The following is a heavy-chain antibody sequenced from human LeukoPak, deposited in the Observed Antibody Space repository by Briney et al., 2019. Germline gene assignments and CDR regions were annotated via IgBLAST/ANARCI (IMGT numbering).Heavy chain of an antibody. V-gene: IGHV3-21*01. CDR2: ISSSDYYI. J-gene: IGHJ6*02. CDR1: GFTFSSYS. Sequence: GRSLRLSCEASGFTFSSYSMNWVRQAPGKGLEWVSSISSSDYYIYYADSVKGRFTISRDNTKNSLYLQMNSLRAEETAVYYCAREDGMDVWGQGTTVTVSS. CDR3: AREDGMDV.